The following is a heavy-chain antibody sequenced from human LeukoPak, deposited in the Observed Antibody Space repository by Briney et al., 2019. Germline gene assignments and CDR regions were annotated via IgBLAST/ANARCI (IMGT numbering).Heavy chain of an antibody. D-gene: IGHD3-3*01. V-gene: IGHV3-7*01. Sequence: GGSLRLSCAASGFTFSSYWMSWVRQAPGKGLEWVANIKQDGSEKYYVDSVRGRFTISRDNAKNSLYLQMNSLRAEDTAVYYCASGDFWSGYRGGAFDIWGQGTMVTVSS. CDR2: IKQDGSEK. CDR3: ASGDFWSGYRGGAFDI. CDR1: GFTFSSYW. J-gene: IGHJ3*02.